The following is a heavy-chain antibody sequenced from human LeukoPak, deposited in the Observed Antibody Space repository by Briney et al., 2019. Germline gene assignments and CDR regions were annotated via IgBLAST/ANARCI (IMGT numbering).Heavy chain of an antibody. CDR2: ISTSGGST. CDR1: GFTFSNYA. CDR3: AKTGYGDRYDFDY. D-gene: IGHD4-17*01. V-gene: IGHV3-23*01. J-gene: IGHJ4*02. Sequence: GGSLRLSCAASGFTFSNYAMTWVRQAPGKGLEWVSAISTSGGSTNYADSVKGRFTISRDNSKNTLYLQMNSLRAEDTAVYYCAKTGYGDRYDFDYWGQGTLVTVSS.